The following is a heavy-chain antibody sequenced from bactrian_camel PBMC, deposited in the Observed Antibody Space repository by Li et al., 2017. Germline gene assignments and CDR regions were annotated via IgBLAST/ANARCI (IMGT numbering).Heavy chain of an antibody. CDR3: AALYTGISGCYSTSLVPASFEH. V-gene: IGHV3S53*01. D-gene: IGHD2*01. Sequence: HVQLVESGGGSVQAGGSLRLSCRFTTGYSAVTLCMGWFSQAPGKEREGVAAINRRGTTNYADSVLGRFTISKVNAEKTLYLQMNNLKPEDTAAYYCAALYTGISGCYSTSLVPASFEHWGQGTQVTVS. J-gene: IGHJ4*01. CDR1: GYSAVTLC. CDR2: INRRGTT.